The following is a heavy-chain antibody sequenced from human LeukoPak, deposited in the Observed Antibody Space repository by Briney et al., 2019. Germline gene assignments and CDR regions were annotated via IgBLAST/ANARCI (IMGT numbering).Heavy chain of an antibody. Sequence: GGSLRLSCAASGFTFSSYWMSWVRQAPGKGLEWVANIKQDGSEKYYVDSVKGRFTISRDNAKNSLYLQMNSLRAEDTAVYYCAREDIGYGEPKYYFDYWGQGTLVTVSS. J-gene: IGHJ4*02. CDR2: IKQDGSEK. D-gene: IGHD5-12*01. CDR3: AREDIGYGEPKYYFDY. CDR1: GFTFSSYW. V-gene: IGHV3-7*03.